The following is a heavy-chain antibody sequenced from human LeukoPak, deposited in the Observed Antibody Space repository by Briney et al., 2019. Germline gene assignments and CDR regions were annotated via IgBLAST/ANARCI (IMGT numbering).Heavy chain of an antibody. D-gene: IGHD3-9*01. J-gene: IGHJ4*02. CDR3: AKDSPVNYDILTGYIDY. CDR1: GITFRSYG. V-gene: IGHV3-30*02. Sequence: GGSLRLSCTASGITFRSYGMHWVREAPGKGLEWVAFRRYDGSYKYYADSVKGRFTISRDNSKNTLYLQMNSLRADDTAVYYCAKDSPVNYDILTGYIDYWGQGTLITVSS. CDR2: RRYDGSYK.